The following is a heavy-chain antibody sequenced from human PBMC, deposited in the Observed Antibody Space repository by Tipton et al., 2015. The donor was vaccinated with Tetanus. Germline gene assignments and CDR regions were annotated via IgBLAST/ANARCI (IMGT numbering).Heavy chain of an antibody. J-gene: IGHJ4*02. V-gene: IGHV1-3*01. CDR3: ARAPNRISRAYDY. D-gene: IGHD1-14*01. Sequence: QSGAEVKKPGASVMFSCKASGYTFTSFALHWVRQAPGQRPEWMGYINAGNGKTQYSEKFQDRVTITRDTAASTLYLELSSLRSEDTAVYYCARAPNRISRAYDYWGQGTQITVSS. CDR2: INAGNGKT. CDR1: GYTFTSFA.